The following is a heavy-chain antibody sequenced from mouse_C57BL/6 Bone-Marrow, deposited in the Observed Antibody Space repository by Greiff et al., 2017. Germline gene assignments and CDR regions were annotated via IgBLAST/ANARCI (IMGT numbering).Heavy chain of an antibody. CDR3: ARYAAYYSKRRYAMDY. CDR1: GYTFTSYW. J-gene: IGHJ4*01. Sequence: QVQLQQPGAELVKPGASVKLSCKASGYTFTSYWMHWVKQRPGQGLEWIGMIHPNSGSTNYNEKFKSKATLTVDKSSSTAYVQLSSLTSEDSAVYFYARYAAYYSKRRYAMDYWGQGTSVTVSS. V-gene: IGHV1-64*01. D-gene: IGHD2-5*01. CDR2: IHPNSGST.